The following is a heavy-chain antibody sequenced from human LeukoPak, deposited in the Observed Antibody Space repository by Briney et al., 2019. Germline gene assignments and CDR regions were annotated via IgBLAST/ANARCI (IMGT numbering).Heavy chain of an antibody. D-gene: IGHD2-2*01. CDR3: AHGTMYQLDY. Sequence: GGSLRLSCAASGFSFRSDGMSWVRQAPGKGLEWVSGILGGAGSTYYADSVKGRFTISRDNSKNTLYLQMNSLRAEDTAVYYCAHGTMYQLDYWGQGTLVTVSS. J-gene: IGHJ4*02. CDR1: GFSFRSDG. CDR2: ILGGAGST. V-gene: IGHV3-23*01.